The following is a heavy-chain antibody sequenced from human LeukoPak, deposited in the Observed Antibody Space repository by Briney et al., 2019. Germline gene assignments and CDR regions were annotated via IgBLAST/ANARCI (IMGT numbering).Heavy chain of an antibody. D-gene: IGHD2/OR15-2a*01. CDR3: ARTRGSHISMAYLDY. V-gene: IGHV1-2*02. CDR2: INPNNGDT. CDR1: GYTFSGNF. J-gene: IGHJ4*02. Sequence: ASVKVSCKASGYTFSGNFMHWVRQAPGQGPGWMGWINPNNGDTNYAQKFQGRVTMTRDTSISTAYMELSSLRSDDTAVYYCARTRGSHISMAYLDYWGQGTLVTVSS.